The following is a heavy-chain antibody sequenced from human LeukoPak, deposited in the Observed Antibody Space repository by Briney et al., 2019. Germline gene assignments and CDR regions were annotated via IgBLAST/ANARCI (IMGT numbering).Heavy chain of an antibody. J-gene: IGHJ6*02. Sequence: GGSLRLSCAASGFTFSSYAMSWVRQAQGKGLEWVSAISGSGGSKYYADSVKGRFTISRDNSKNTLYLQMNSLRAEDTAVYYCAKADCSGTSCYPLDYYYYGMDVWGQGTTVTVSS. D-gene: IGHD2-2*01. V-gene: IGHV3-23*01. CDR2: ISGSGGSK. CDR3: AKADCSGTSCYPLDYYYYGMDV. CDR1: GFTFSSYA.